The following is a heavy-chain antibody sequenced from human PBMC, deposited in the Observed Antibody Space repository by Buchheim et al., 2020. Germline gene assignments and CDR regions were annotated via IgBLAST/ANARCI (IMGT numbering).Heavy chain of an antibody. Sequence: QVQLQESGPGLVKPSGTLSLTCAVSDGSIRNNNWWTWVRQPPGRGLEWIGEIFHSGSTNYNPSLKSRVTISVDKSKRQVYLNLRSVTAADTAVYYCARTTCAGDCNSFPYYYGMDVWGQGTT. V-gene: IGHV4-4*02. D-gene: IGHD2-21*02. J-gene: IGHJ6*02. CDR3: ARTTCAGDCNSFPYYYGMDV. CDR1: DGSIRNNNW. CDR2: IFHSGST.